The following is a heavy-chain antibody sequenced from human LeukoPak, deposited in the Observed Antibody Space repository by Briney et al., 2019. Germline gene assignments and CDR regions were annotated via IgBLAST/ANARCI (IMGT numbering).Heavy chain of an antibody. CDR1: GYTFTSYD. D-gene: IGHD6-19*01. J-gene: IGHJ4*02. Sequence: GASVKLSCKAAGYTFTSYDINWVRQSTGQGLEWMGWMNPNSGNTGYAQKFQGRVTITRNTSISTAYMELSSLRSEDTAVYYCARLRYSSGWHSEDYWGQGTLVTVSS. CDR3: ARLRYSSGWHSEDY. V-gene: IGHV1-8*03. CDR2: MNPNSGNT.